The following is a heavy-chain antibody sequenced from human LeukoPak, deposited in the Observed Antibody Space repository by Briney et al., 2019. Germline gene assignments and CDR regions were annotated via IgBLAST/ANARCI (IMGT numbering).Heavy chain of an antibody. V-gene: IGHV3-74*01. CDR3: DVVVEPPDSDGFDV. D-gene: IGHD1-14*01. CDR1: GFTFGDSW. CDR2: INADGSTT. J-gene: IGHJ3*01. Sequence: GGSLRLSCAASGFTFGDSWVHWVRQAPGKGLVWVSVINADGSTTTYADSVKGRFTISRDNARNTVSLQMNSLTIEDTAVYYCDVVVEPPDSDGFDVWGQGTMVTVSS.